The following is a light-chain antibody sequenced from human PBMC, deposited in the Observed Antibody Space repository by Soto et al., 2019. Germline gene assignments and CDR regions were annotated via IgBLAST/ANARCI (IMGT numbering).Light chain of an antibody. CDR2: EGS. CDR3: CSYAGSSTPNWV. Sequence: QSVLTQPASVSGSPGQSITISCTGTSSDVGSYNLVSWYQQHPGKAPKLMIYEGSKWPSGVSNRFSGSKSGNTASLTISGLQAEDEADYYCCSYAGSSTPNWVFGGGTKLTVL. CDR1: SSDVGSYNL. J-gene: IGLJ3*02. V-gene: IGLV2-23*01.